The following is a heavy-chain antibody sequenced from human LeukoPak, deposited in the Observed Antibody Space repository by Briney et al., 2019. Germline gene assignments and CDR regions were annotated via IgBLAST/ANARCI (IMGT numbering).Heavy chain of an antibody. J-gene: IGHJ4*02. CDR1: GFTFSSYA. V-gene: IGHV3-64D*09. D-gene: IGHD1-20*01. CDR2: ISSNGGST. CDR3: VKDQRVTGTGSRYYFDY. Sequence: GGSLRLSCSASGFTFSSYAMHWVRQAPGKGLEYVSAISSNGGSTYYADSVKGRFTISRDNSKNTLYLQMSSLRTEDTAVYYCVKDQRVTGTGSRYYFDYWGQGTLVTVSS.